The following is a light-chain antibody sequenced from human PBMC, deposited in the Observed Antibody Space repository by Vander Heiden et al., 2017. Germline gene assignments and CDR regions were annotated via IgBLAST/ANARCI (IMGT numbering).Light chain of an antibody. CDR2: AAS. J-gene: IGKJ1*01. CDR1: QGISSY. CDR3: QQYDSYART. Sequence: AIRMTQSPPSLPAPPGDRVTITCRASQGISSYLAWYQQKTGKAPKLLIYAASTLQSGVPSRFSGSGSGTDFTLTISCLQSEDFATYYCQQYDSYARTFGQGTKVEIK. V-gene: IGKV1-8*01.